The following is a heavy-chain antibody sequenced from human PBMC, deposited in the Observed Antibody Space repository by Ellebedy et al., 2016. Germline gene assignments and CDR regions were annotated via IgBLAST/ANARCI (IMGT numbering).Heavy chain of an antibody. V-gene: IGHV1-3*01. D-gene: IGHD5-24*01. CDR1: GYTFTSYA. J-gene: IGHJ6*02. CDR2: INAGNGDT. Sequence: ASVKVSCKASGYTFTSYAMHWVRQAPGQRLEWMGRINAGNGDTKYSQKFQGRVTITRDTSASTVYMELSSLRSEDTAVYYCARDPLGEEMAAITWPPYGMDVWGQGTTVTVSS. CDR3: ARDPLGEEMAAITWPPYGMDV.